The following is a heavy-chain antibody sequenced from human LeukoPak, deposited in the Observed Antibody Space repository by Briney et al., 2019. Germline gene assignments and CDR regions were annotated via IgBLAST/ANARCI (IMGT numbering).Heavy chain of an antibody. V-gene: IGHV3-53*01. Sequence: GGSLRLSWAAAGFTLSSNYMSWVRQAAGKGLEWVAVIYNRVITYYAHSLKARFPISRDNSKNPLYLQMNSLRAEDTAVYYCARVIPGDFWSGYYWFDPWGQGTLVTVSS. CDR1: GFTLSSNY. CDR3: ARVIPGDFWSGYYWFDP. D-gene: IGHD3-3*01. J-gene: IGHJ5*02. CDR2: IYNRVIT.